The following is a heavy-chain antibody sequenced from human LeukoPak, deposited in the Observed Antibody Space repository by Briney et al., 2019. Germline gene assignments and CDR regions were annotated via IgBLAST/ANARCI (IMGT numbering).Heavy chain of an antibody. D-gene: IGHD4-17*01. V-gene: IGHV4-59*01. CDR3: AREGRQDYVYFDC. CDR2: IYYSGNT. J-gene: IGHJ4*02. Sequence: SETLSLTCTVAGGSISTYYWSWIRQPPGKGLEWIGYIYYSGNTNYNPSLKSRVTISVDTSKNQFSLRLTSVTAADTAVYYCAREGRQDYVYFDCWGQGTLVTVSS. CDR1: GGSISTYY.